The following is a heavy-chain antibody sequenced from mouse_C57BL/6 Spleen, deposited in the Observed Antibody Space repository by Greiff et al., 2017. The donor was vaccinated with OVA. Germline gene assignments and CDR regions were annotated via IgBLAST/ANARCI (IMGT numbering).Heavy chain of an antibody. D-gene: IGHD1-1*01. J-gene: IGHJ4*01. Sequence: QVQLKQPGAELVKPGASVKMSCKASGYTFTSYWITWVKQRPGQGLEWIGDIYPGSGSTNYNEKFKSKATLTVDTSSSTAYMQLSSLTSEDSAVYYCARFYYGSSSPMDYWGQGTSVTVSS. CDR2: IYPGSGST. CDR3: ARFYYGSSSPMDY. V-gene: IGHV1-55*01. CDR1: GYTFTSYW.